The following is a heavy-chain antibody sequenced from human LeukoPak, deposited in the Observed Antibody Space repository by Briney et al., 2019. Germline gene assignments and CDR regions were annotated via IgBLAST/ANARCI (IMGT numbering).Heavy chain of an antibody. J-gene: IGHJ4*02. CDR3: AKPGRRWELLDYFDY. Sequence: LRLSCAASGFTFDDYAMHWVRQAPGKGLEWVSGISWNSGSIGYADSVKGRFTISRDNAKNSLYLQTNSLRAEDTALYYCAKPGRRWELLDYFDYRGQGTLVTVSS. V-gene: IGHV3-9*01. CDR1: GFTFDDYA. CDR2: ISWNSGSI. D-gene: IGHD1-26*01.